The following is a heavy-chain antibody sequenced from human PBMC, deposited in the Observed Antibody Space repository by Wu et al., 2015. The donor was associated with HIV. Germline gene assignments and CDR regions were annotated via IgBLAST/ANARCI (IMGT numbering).Heavy chain of an antibody. D-gene: IGHD1-1*01. CDR2: VDPEDGAT. CDR3: AKTNRIVTNGIDFYHYYGMDV. Sequence: EVQLVQSGAEVKKPGATVRISCKVSGYRFTDYYIHWVQQAPGKGLEWLGLVDPEDGATIYAEQFQGRVTITADESTSTAYMELSSLKSEDTAVYYCAKTNRIVTNGIDFYHYYGMDVWGQGTDVTVS. V-gene: IGHV1-69-2*01. CDR1: GYRFTDYY. J-gene: IGHJ6*02.